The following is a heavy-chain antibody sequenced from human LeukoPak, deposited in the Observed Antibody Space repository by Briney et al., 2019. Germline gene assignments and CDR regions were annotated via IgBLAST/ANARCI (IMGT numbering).Heavy chain of an antibody. D-gene: IGHD1-26*01. V-gene: IGHV1-2*02. Sequence: GESVKVSCKASGYTFTGSYINRVPQAPGRRLKWMGWINPNSGGTNYAQKVQGRVTMIRDTSSITAYMELSRLRSVDTAVYYCARVASLPFDYCGQGTLVTVSS. CDR3: ARVASLPFDY. CDR2: INPNSGGT. J-gene: IGHJ4*02. CDR1: GYTFTGSY.